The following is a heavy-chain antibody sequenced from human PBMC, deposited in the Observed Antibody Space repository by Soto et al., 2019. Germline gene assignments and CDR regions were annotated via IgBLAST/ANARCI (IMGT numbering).Heavy chain of an antibody. CDR3: ARVYYDFWSGYLNPPFFDI. V-gene: IGHV1-18*04. J-gene: IGHJ3*02. CDR1: GYTFPKYG. Sequence: ASVKVSCKASGYTFPKYGMSEVGQPPGKGLEWMGWISAYNGNTNYAQKLQGRVTMTTDTSTSTAYMELRSLRSDDTAVYYCARVYYDFWSGYLNPPFFDIWGQGTMVTVSS. CDR2: ISAYNGNT. D-gene: IGHD3-3*01.